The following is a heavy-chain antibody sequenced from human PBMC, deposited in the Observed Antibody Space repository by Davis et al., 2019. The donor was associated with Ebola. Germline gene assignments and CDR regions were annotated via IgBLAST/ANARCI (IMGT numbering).Heavy chain of an antibody. CDR3: AREVEGFFDY. CDR1: GYTFTSYG. CDR2: ISAYNGNT. V-gene: IGHV1-18*01. D-gene: IGHD5-24*01. Sequence: AASVKVSCKASGYTFTSYGISWVRQAPGQGLEWMGWISAYNGNTNYAQKLQGRVTMTTDTSTSTAYMELRSMRSDDTAVYYCAREVEGFFDYWGQEPWSPSPQ. J-gene: IGHJ4*01.